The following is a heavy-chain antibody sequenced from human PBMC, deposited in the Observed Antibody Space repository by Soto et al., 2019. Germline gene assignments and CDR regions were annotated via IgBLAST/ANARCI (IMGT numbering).Heavy chain of an antibody. V-gene: IGHV3-23*01. CDR3: AKARSPVGLYYYGMDV. Sequence: PGGSLRLSCAASGFTFSNYAMSWGRQAPGKGLEWVSAISGSGGSTYYADSVKGRFTISRDDSKNTLHLQMNSLRAEDTAEYFCAKARSPVGLYYYGMDVWGQGTTVTVSS. J-gene: IGHJ6*02. CDR1: GFTFSNYA. CDR2: ISGSGGST. D-gene: IGHD1-26*01.